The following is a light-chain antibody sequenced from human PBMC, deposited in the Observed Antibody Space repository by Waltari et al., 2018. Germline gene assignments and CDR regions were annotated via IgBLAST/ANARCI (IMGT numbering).Light chain of an antibody. CDR3: CSYAGGSTPWV. V-gene: IGLV2-23*02. J-gene: IGLJ3*02. CDR2: EVN. Sequence: QSALTQPASVAGSPGQSLTLPCTGTSSDVGSYNLVSWYHQYPGKPPKLLIYEVNKRPSGVSHRFSGSQSGNTASLTISGLQAEDEADYYCCSYAGGSTPWVFGGGTKLTVL. CDR1: SSDVGSYNL.